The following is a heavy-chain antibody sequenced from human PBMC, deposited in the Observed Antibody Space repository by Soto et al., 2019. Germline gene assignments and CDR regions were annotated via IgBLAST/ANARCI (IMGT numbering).Heavy chain of an antibody. CDR2: IKQDGSEK. J-gene: IGHJ4*02. CDR1: GFTFSSYW. Sequence: GSLRLSCAASGFTFSSYWMSWVRQAPGKGLEWVANIKQDGSEKYYVDSVKGRFTISRDNAKNSLYLQMNSLRAEDTAVYYCARELPAYYYDSSGYSLWGQGTLVTVSS. D-gene: IGHD3-22*01. V-gene: IGHV3-7*01. CDR3: ARELPAYYYDSSGYSL.